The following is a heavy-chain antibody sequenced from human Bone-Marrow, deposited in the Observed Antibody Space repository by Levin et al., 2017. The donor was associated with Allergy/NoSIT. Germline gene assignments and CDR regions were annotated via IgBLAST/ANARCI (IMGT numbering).Heavy chain of an antibody. CDR1: GFTFSGSA. V-gene: IGHV3-73*01. J-gene: IGHJ4*02. CDR2: IRSKANSYAT. CDR3: TTLLEWLSDDFDY. Sequence: PGGSLRLSCAASGFTFSGSAMHWVRQASGKGLEWVGRIRSKANSYATAYAASVKGRFTISRDDSKNTAYLQMNSLKTEDTAVYYCTTLLEWLSDDFDYWGQGTLVTVSS. D-gene: IGHD3-3*01.